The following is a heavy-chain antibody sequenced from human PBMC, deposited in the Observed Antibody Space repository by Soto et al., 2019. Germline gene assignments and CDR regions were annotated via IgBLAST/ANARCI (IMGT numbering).Heavy chain of an antibody. V-gene: IGHV5-51*03. CDR3: ARFLGWSGYYRRPYYFDS. Sequence: EVQLVQSGAEVKKPGESLQISCKGSGYSFTSYWIGWVRQMPGKGLEWMGISYPGDSDTRYSPSFQGQVTISADKSISTAYLQWSSLKASDTAMYYCARFLGWSGYYRRPYYFDSWGQGTLVTVSS. D-gene: IGHD3-3*01. CDR1: GYSFTSYW. J-gene: IGHJ4*02. CDR2: SYPGDSDT.